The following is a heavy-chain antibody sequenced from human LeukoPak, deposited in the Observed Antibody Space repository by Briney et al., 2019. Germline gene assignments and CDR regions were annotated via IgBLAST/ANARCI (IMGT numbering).Heavy chain of an antibody. V-gene: IGHV7-4-1*02. CDR2: INTNTGNP. D-gene: IGHD3-10*01. CDR1: GYSLTSHG. Sequence: ASVKVSCKASGYSLTSHGMNWVRQAPGQGLEWMGWINTNTGNPTYAQGFTGRFVFSLDTSVSTAYLQISSLKAEDTAVYYCARGREGPFDAFDIWGQGTMVTVSS. CDR3: ARGREGPFDAFDI. J-gene: IGHJ3*02.